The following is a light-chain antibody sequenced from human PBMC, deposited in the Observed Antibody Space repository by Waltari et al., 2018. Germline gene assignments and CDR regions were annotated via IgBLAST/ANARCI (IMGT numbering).Light chain of an antibody. CDR2: DAS. Sequence: DIQMTQSPSSLSASVGDRVTITCQASQDISNYLNWYQQKPGKAPKLLIYDASNLETGVQSRFSGSGSGTDFTFTISRLQPEDIATYYCQQYDNLPLTFGGGTKVEIK. J-gene: IGKJ4*01. CDR3: QQYDNLPLT. V-gene: IGKV1-33*01. CDR1: QDISNY.